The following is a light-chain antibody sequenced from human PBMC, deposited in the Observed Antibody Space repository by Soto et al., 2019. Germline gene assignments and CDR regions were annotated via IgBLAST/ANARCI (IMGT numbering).Light chain of an antibody. V-gene: IGKV3-15*01. CDR1: QSVRSN. CDR3: QQYSSWPLT. J-gene: IGKJ4*01. Sequence: ERVMTQSPATLSVSPVERATLSCRASQSVRSNYLSWYQQKHGQAPRLLIYGASTRATGLPARFSVSVYGTEFPITSSSLQYEDFAIYYCQQYSSWPLTFGGGTKVEIK. CDR2: GAS.